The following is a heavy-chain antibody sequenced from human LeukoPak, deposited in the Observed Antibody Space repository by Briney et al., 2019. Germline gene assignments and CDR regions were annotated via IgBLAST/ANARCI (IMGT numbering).Heavy chain of an antibody. J-gene: IGHJ4*02. V-gene: IGHV1-18*01. Sequence: APVKVSCKASGYSFSRYGISWVRQAPGQGLEWMGWISTYNGNTKYAQKFQGRVTMTTDTSTSTVYMELRSLRSDDTAVYYCARDWYYYDSSSYDTFDIWGQGTLVTVSS. CDR2: ISTYNGNT. CDR3: ARDWYYYDSSSYDTFDI. D-gene: IGHD3-22*01. CDR1: GYSFSRYG.